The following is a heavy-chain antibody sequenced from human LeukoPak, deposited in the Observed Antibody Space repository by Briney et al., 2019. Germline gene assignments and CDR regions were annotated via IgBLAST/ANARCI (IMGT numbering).Heavy chain of an antibody. D-gene: IGHD2-15*01. CDR1: GYSFTSYW. CDR2: IYPGDSDT. Sequence: GESLKISCKGSGYSFTSYWIGWVRQMPGKGLEWMGIIYPGDSDTRYSPSFQGQVTISADKSISTAYLQWSSLKASDTAMYYCAREGAPYCSGGSCYSYGMDVWGQGTTVTVSS. CDR3: AREGAPYCSGGSCYSYGMDV. J-gene: IGHJ6*02. V-gene: IGHV5-51*01.